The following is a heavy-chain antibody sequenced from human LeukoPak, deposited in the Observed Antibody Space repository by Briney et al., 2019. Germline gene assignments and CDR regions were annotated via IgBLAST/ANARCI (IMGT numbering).Heavy chain of an antibody. J-gene: IGHJ6*03. CDR2: IYTSGST. V-gene: IGHV4-4*07. Sequence: SETLSLTCTVSGGSISSFCWSWIRQPAGKGLEWIGRIYTSGSTNYNPSLKSRVTISVDTSKNQFSLKLSSVTAADTAVYYCARDAANYYYYYMDVWGKGTTVTVSS. CDR1: GGSISSFC. D-gene: IGHD6-25*01. CDR3: ARDAANYYYYYMDV.